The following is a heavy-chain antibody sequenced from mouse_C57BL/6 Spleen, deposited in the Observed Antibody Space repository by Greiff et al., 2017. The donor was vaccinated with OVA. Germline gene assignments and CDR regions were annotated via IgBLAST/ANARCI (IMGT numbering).Heavy chain of an antibody. V-gene: IGHV7-3*01. Sequence: EVKVVESGGGLVQPGGSLSLSCAASGFTFTDYYMSWVRQPPGKALEWLGFIRNKANGYTTEYSASVKGRFTISRDNSQSILYLQMNALRAEDSATYYCARSNWEYYFDYWGQGTTLTVSS. CDR1: GFTFTDYY. D-gene: IGHD4-1*02. CDR2: IRNKANGYTT. CDR3: ARSNWEYYFDY. J-gene: IGHJ2*01.